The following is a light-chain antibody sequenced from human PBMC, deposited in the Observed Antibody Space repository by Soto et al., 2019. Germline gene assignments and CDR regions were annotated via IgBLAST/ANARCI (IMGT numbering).Light chain of an antibody. J-gene: IGLJ2*01. CDR1: RSNVGSNY. Sequence: QSVLTQPSSVSAAPGQKVTISCSGSRSNVGSNYVSWYQQLPGTAPKLLIYDNGKRSSGIPDRFSGSQSGTSATLGITGLQTGDEADYYCGTWDNSLSAVFGGGTKLTVL. CDR2: DNG. CDR3: GTWDNSLSAV. V-gene: IGLV1-51*01.